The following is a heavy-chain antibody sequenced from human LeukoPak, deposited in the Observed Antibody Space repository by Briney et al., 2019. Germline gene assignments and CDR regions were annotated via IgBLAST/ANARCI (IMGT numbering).Heavy chain of an antibody. J-gene: IGHJ5*02. CDR3: ASGYSSSGANWFDP. CDR2: INHSGST. V-gene: IGHV4-34*01. D-gene: IGHD6-6*01. CDR1: GGSFSGYY. Sequence: SEALSLTCAVYGGSFSGYYWSWIRQPPGKGLEWIGEINHSGSTNYNPSLKSRVTISVDTSKNQFSLKLSSVTAADTAVYYCASGYSSSGANWFDPWGQGTLVTVSS.